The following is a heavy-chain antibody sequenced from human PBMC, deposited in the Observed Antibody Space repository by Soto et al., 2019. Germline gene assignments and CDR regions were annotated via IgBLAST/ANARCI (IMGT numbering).Heavy chain of an antibody. Sequence: SETLSLTCTVSGGSLSSGDYSWSWVRQSPGKGLEWIGHIYNSGITYYNPSLKSRVVISIDTSRNQFSLRLNSLTAADRAVYFCARGVTVFGLVSRFWFDPWRQGTVVTVSS. CDR2: IYNSGIT. D-gene: IGHD3-3*01. V-gene: IGHV4-30-4*01. CDR1: GGSLSSGDYS. CDR3: ARGVTVFGLVSRFWFDP. J-gene: IGHJ5*02.